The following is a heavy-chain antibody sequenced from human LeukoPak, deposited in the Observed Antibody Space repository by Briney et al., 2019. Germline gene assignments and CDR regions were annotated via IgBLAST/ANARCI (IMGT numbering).Heavy chain of an antibody. CDR1: GGSISSASYY. J-gene: IGHJ4*02. V-gene: IGHV4-39*01. Sequence: SETLSLTCTVSGGSISSASYYWAWIRQPPGKGREWLGSIFYTGSTWYTPSLRGRVTISVDTSKTQFSLRLTSVTAADTAVYYCVRHPSSAAHYWGRGTLVTVSS. CDR3: VRHPSSAAHY. D-gene: IGHD1-26*01. CDR2: IFYTGST.